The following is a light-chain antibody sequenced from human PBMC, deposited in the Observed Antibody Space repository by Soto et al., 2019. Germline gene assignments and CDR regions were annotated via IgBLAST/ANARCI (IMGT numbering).Light chain of an antibody. CDR3: QQRSNWPRT. J-gene: IGKJ1*01. V-gene: IGKV3-11*01. CDR1: ESVSSY. CDR2: DAS. Sequence: EIVLTQSPATLSLPPGERATLSCRSSESVSSYLAWYQQNPGQDPRLLIYDASNRATGIPARFSGSGSGTDFTLTISSQEPEDFAVYYCQQRSNWPRTFGQGTKVDSK.